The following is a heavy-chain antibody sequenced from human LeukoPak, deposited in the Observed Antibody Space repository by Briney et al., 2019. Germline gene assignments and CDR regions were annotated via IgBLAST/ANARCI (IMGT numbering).Heavy chain of an antibody. CDR3: ATHYYDSRGYDVGYYFDC. J-gene: IGHJ4*02. Sequence: GGSLRLSCAASGFSFSDYYMSWIRQAPGKGLEWVSFINCHSNYTNYADSVKGRFSISRDNAKSSLYLQMNSLRAEDTAVYYCATHYYDSRGYDVGYYFDCWGQGTLVTVSS. V-gene: IGHV3-11*06. CDR1: GFSFSDYY. CDR2: INCHSNYT. D-gene: IGHD3-22*01.